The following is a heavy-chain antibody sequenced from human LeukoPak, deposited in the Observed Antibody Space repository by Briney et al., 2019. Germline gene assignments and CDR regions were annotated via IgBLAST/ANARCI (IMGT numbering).Heavy chain of an antibody. D-gene: IGHD4-23*01. CDR3: ARVGDYGGNPFDY. CDR2: IYYSGST. V-gene: IGHV4-31*03. Sequence: SQTLSLTCTVSGGSISSGGYYWSWIRQHPGKGLEWIGYIYYSGSTYYNPSLKNRVTISVDTSKNQFSLKLSSVTAADTAVYYCARVGDYGGNPFDYWGQGTLVTVSS. CDR1: GGSISSGGYY. J-gene: IGHJ4*02.